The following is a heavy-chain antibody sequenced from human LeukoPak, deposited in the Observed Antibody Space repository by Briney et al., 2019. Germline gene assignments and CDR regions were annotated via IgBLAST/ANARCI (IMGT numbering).Heavy chain of an antibody. CDR1: GFTFTNYW. D-gene: IGHD1-7*01. CDR2: IRQDGSET. J-gene: IGHJ4*02. Sequence: GGSLRLSCAASGFTFTNYWMTWVRQAPGKGPGWVANIRQDGSETNYVDSVMGRFTIARDNTKNSLYLQMTSLRGEDTAVYYCASRAGKPGNTPWCFDYWGQGALVTVSS. V-gene: IGHV3-7*01. CDR3: ASRAGKPGNTPWCFDY.